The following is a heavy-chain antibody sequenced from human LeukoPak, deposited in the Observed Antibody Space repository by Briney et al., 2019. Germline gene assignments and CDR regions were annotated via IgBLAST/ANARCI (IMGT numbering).Heavy chain of an antibody. CDR3: ARGPDSGTFYRYFDY. Sequence: GGSLRLSCAASGFSFTKYWMSWVRQAPGKGLEWVASIRPDGIEKQYVDSVKGRFFISRDNSSESLHLQMKTLRVDDTALYFCARGPDSGTFYRYFDYWGQAALTTVSS. CDR1: GFSFTKYW. V-gene: IGHV3-7*01. D-gene: IGHD3-10*01. J-gene: IGHJ4*02. CDR2: IRPDGIEK.